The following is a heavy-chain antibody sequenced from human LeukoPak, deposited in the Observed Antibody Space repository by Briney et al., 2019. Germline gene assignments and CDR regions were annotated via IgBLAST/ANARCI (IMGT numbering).Heavy chain of an antibody. V-gene: IGHV4-61*08. CDR1: GGSISSGDYY. Sequence: SETLSLTCTVSGGSISSGDYYWSWIRQPPGKGLEWIGYIHYSGSTNYNPSLKSRVTMAVDTSENQFSLNLSSVTTADTAVYYCARGGTGYSSYYNMDVWGQGTTVTVSS. D-gene: IGHD5-18*01. J-gene: IGHJ6*02. CDR3: ARGGTGYSSYYNMDV. CDR2: IHYSGST.